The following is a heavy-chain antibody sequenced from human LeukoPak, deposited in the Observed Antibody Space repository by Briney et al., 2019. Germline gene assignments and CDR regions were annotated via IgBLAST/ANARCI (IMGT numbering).Heavy chain of an antibody. CDR2: INHSGST. V-gene: IGHV4-34*01. D-gene: IGHD2-2*01. CDR1: GGSFSGYY. Sequence: SETLPLTCAVYGGSFSGYYWNWIRQPPGKGLEWIGEINHSGSTNYNPSLNSRVTISVDTSKNQFSLKLSSVTAADTAVYYCASVPIVVVPAAMYVYGMDVWGKGTTVTVSS. CDR3: ASVPIVVVPAAMYVYGMDV. J-gene: IGHJ6*04.